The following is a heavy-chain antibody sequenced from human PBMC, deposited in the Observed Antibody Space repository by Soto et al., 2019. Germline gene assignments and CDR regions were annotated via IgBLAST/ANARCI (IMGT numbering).Heavy chain of an antibody. J-gene: IGHJ3*02. CDR3: AKAFLAARLSGGRDAFDI. CDR1: GYTFTSYG. D-gene: IGHD6-6*01. Sequence: GASVKVSCKASGYTFTSYGISWVRQAPGQGLEWMGWISAYNGNTNYADSVKGRFTISRDNSKNTLYLQMNSLRAEDTAVYYCAKAFLAARLSGGRDAFDIWGQGTMVTVSS. CDR2: ISAYNGNT. V-gene: IGHV1-18*01.